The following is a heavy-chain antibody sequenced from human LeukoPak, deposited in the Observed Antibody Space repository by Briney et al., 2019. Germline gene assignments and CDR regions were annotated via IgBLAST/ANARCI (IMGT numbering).Heavy chain of an antibody. CDR3: ARAAFAYDILTGYDY. Sequence: GGSLRLSCAASGFTFSSYAMHWVRQAPGKGLEWVAVISYDGSNKYYADSVKGRFTISRDNSKNTLYLQMNSLRAEDTAVYYCARAAFAYDILTGYDYWGQGTLVTVSS. J-gene: IGHJ4*02. D-gene: IGHD3-9*01. CDR1: GFTFSSYA. CDR2: ISYDGSNK. V-gene: IGHV3-30-3*01.